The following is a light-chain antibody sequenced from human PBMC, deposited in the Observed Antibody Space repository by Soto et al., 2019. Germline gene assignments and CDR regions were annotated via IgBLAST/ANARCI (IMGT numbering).Light chain of an antibody. J-gene: IGKJ1*01. CDR2: SAS. V-gene: IGKV3-15*01. Sequence: ERVITQARASLSESTGVRAALSCRASQSVSSDLAWYHQKPGQAPRLLIYSASTRATGIPARFSGSGSGTEFTLTINSLQSEDFAVYYCQQYNNWPRTFGQGTKVDI. CDR1: QSVSSD. CDR3: QQYNNWPRT.